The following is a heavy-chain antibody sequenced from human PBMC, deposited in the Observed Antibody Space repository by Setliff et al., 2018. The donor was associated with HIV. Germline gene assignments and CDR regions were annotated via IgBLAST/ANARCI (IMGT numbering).Heavy chain of an antibody. Sequence: SETLSLTCTVSGGSITSTTYYWGWIRQPPGKGLEWIGNIYYSGSTYYNPSLKSRVTISLDMSKNQFSLRLSSVTAADTAVYYCARDSGYSFGFNYFDYWGQGTLVTVSS. CDR1: GGSITSTTYY. CDR3: ARDSGYSFGFNYFDY. J-gene: IGHJ4*02. D-gene: IGHD5-18*01. V-gene: IGHV4-39*07. CDR2: IYYSGST.